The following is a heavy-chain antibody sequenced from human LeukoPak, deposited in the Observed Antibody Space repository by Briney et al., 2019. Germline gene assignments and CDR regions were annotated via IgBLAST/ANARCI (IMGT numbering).Heavy chain of an antibody. V-gene: IGHV3-23*01. CDR3: AKAPMIAVTNNWFDP. J-gene: IGHJ5*02. CDR1: GFTFSSYA. Sequence: GGSLRLSCAASGFTFSSYAMNWVRQAPGKGLEWVSSISGSGSRTYYGDSVKGRFTVSRDNSNNTLFLHMNSLRAEDTAVYYCAKAPMIAVTNNWFDPWGQGTLVTVSS. CDR2: ISGSGSRT. D-gene: IGHD3-22*01.